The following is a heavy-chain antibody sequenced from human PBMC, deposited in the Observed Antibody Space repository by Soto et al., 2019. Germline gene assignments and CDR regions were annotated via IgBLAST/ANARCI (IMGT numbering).Heavy chain of an antibody. V-gene: IGHV4-31*03. D-gene: IGHD3-16*01. CDR2: IYYSGST. Sequence: TLSLTCTVSGGSISSGGYYWSWIRQHPGKGLEWIGYIYYSGSTYYNPSLKSRVTISVDTSKNQFSLKLSSVTAADTAVYYCARVPGGYDYVWGSYYFDYWGQGTLVTVSS. J-gene: IGHJ4*02. CDR3: ARVPGGYDYVWGSYYFDY. CDR1: GGSISSGGYY.